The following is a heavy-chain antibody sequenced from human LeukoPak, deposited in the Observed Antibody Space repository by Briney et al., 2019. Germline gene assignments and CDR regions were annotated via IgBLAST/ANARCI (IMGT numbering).Heavy chain of an antibody. Sequence: GGSLRLSCAASGFTFSSYAMNWVRQAPGKGLEWVSSISSSSSYIYYADSVKGRFTISRDNAKNSLYLQMNSLRAEDTAVYYCARTVLRSLGEFSLRGWFDPWGQGTLVIVSS. CDR3: ARTVLRSLGEFSLRGWFDP. CDR2: ISSSSSYI. V-gene: IGHV3-21*01. CDR1: GFTFSSYA. D-gene: IGHD3-16*01. J-gene: IGHJ5*02.